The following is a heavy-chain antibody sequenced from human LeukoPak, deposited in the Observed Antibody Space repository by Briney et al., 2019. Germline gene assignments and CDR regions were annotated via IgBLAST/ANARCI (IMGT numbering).Heavy chain of an antibody. Sequence: SETLSLTCTVSGGSVNSGSYYWSWIRQHPGKGLEWIGYIYYTGITNYNPSLKSRVTISVDTSKNQFSLNLNSVTAADAAVYYCATSQCGSDCYLAGDYWGQGTLVIVSS. D-gene: IGHD2-21*02. V-gene: IGHV4-61*01. J-gene: IGHJ4*02. CDR2: IYYTGIT. CDR3: ATSQCGSDCYLAGDY. CDR1: GGSVNSGSYY.